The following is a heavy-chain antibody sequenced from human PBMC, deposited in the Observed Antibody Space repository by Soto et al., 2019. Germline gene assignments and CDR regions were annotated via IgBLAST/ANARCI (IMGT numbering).Heavy chain of an antibody. CDR1: GYTFTSYG. Sequence: QVQLVQSGPEVKKRGASVKVSCKTSGYTFTSYGISWVREAPGQGLEWMGWISTYKGNTNYAQKFQGRVTMTTDTSTSTGYMELRSLRSDDTAVYYCATRSPAFDYWGQGTLVTVSS. CDR2: ISTYKGNT. J-gene: IGHJ4*02. CDR3: ATRSPAFDY. V-gene: IGHV1-18*01.